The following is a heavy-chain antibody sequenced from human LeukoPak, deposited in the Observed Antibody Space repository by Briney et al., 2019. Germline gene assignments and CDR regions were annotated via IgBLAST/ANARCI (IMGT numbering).Heavy chain of an antibody. CDR3: ARDHMDTAMDYYYGMDV. V-gene: IGHV6-1*01. CDR1: GDSFSSNSAA. D-gene: IGHD5-18*01. CDR2: TYYRSKWYN. J-gene: IGHJ6*02. Sequence: SQTLSLTCAISGDSFSSNSAAWNWIRQSPSRGLEWLGRTYYRSKWYNDYAVSVKSRITINPDTSKNQFSLQLNSVTPEDTAVHYCARDHMDTAMDYYYGMDVWGQGTTVTVSS.